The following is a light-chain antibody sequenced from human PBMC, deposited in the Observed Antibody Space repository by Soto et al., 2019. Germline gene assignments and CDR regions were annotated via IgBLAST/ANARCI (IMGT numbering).Light chain of an antibody. CDR1: QAIRND. CDR3: LQDYNYPRT. Sequence: IQMTQSPSSLSASVGDRVTITCRASQAIRNDLGWYQQKPGKAPKLLINAASSLQSGVPSRFSGSGSGTDFTPTITSLQPEDFATYFCLQDYNYPRTFGQGTKVEIK. J-gene: IGKJ1*01. V-gene: IGKV1-6*02. CDR2: AAS.